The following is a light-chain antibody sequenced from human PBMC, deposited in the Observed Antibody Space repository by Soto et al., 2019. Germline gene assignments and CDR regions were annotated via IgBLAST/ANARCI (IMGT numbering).Light chain of an antibody. Sequence: EIVLTQSPGTLSLSPGERATLSCGASQSVSSSYLAWYQQKPGQAPRLLIYGASSRATGIPDRFSGSGSGTDFTLTISRLEPEDFAVYYCQKYGSSPSWTFGQGTKVEIK. CDR3: QKYGSSPSWT. CDR1: QSVSSSY. V-gene: IGKV3-20*01. CDR2: GAS. J-gene: IGKJ1*01.